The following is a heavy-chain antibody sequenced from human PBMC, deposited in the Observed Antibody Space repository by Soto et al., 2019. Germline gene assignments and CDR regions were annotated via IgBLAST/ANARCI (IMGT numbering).Heavy chain of an antibody. V-gene: IGHV1-2*02. Sequence: QVHLVQSGAEVKKPGASVKVSCKASGYTFTDYYMHWVRQAPGQGLEWMGWINPNTGGTKYAQKFQGRVTMTRDTSISTAYMELSSLRSDDTAVYYCAIDWYYFDSSGYSKPVYYYYYGLDVWGQGTTVTVSS. D-gene: IGHD3-22*01. CDR3: AIDWYYFDSSGYSKPVYYYYYGLDV. J-gene: IGHJ6*02. CDR2: INPNTGGT. CDR1: GYTFTDYY.